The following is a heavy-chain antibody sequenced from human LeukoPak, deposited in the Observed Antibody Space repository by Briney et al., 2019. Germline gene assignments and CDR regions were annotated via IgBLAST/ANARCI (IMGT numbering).Heavy chain of an antibody. CDR2: IIPILGIA. Sequence: GASVKVSCKASGYTFTSYGISWVRQAPGQGLEWMGRIIPILGIANYAQKFQGRVTITADKSTSTAYMELSSLRSEDTAVYYCARDGGYSGDQYWGQGTLVTVSS. J-gene: IGHJ4*02. D-gene: IGHD5-12*01. V-gene: IGHV1-69*04. CDR1: GYTFTSYG. CDR3: ARDGGYSGDQY.